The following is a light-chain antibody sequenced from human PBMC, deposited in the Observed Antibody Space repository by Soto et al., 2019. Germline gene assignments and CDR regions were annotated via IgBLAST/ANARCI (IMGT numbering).Light chain of an antibody. J-gene: IGKJ4*01. Sequence: DIQMTQSPSSLSAFVGDRVTITCRASQDISNYLVWYQQRPGEVPKLLIYAASTLQSGVPSRFSGSASGTDFTLTISSLQPEDAATDYCQKYERAPLTFGGGTKVEIK. CDR2: AAS. CDR1: QDISNY. CDR3: QKYERAPLT. V-gene: IGKV1-27*01.